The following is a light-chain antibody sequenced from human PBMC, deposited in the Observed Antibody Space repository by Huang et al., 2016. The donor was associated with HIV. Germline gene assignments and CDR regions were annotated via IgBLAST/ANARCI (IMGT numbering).Light chain of an antibody. J-gene: IGKJ4*01. CDR2: DGS. CDR3: QQRSIWPPLT. Sequence: IVLPQSPAILSLSLGERATLSCRATQSVRKNLAWYQQKPRQAPRLLIYDGSKRATGIPVRFSGSGSGTDFTLTISSLEPEDSAVYYCQQRSIWPPLTFGGGTKVEIK. V-gene: IGKV3-11*01. CDR1: QSVRKN.